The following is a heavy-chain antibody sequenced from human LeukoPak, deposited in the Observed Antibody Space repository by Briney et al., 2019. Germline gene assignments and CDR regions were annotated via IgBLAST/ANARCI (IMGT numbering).Heavy chain of an antibody. CDR1: GYTFTSYY. CDR3: ARFRTGRAFDI. J-gene: IGHJ3*02. CDR2: INPSGGST. D-gene: IGHD3/OR15-3a*01. Sequence: ASVKVSCKASGYTFTSYYMHWVRQAPGQGLEWMGIINPSGGSTSYAQKFQGRVTMTRDTSTSTVYMELNSLRSEDTAVYYCARFRTGRAFDIWGQGTMVTVSS. V-gene: IGHV1-46*01.